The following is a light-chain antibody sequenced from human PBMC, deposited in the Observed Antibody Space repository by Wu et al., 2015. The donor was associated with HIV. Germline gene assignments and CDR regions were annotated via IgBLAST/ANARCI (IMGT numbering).Light chain of an antibody. V-gene: IGKV1-9*01. CDR1: QGISRY. Sequence: DIQLTQSPSSLSASVGDRVTITCRASQGISRYLAWYQQKLGKAPKLLIDTASTLQGGVPSRFSGSGSGTDFTLTISSLQPEDFATYYCQQVNSFPYTFGQGTKLEIK. CDR2: TAS. J-gene: IGKJ2*01. CDR3: QQVNSFPYT.